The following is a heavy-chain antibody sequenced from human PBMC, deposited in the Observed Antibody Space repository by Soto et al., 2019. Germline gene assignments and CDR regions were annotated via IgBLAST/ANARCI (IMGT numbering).Heavy chain of an antibody. J-gene: IGHJ5*02. Sequence: GASVKVSCKASGGTFSSYTISWVRQAPGQGLEWMGRIILILGIANYAQKFQGRVTITADKSTSTAYMELSSLRSEDTAVYYCARLASNWFDPWGQGTLVTVSS. CDR3: ARLASNWFDP. CDR1: GGTFSSYT. V-gene: IGHV1-69*02. D-gene: IGHD3-3*02. CDR2: IILILGIA.